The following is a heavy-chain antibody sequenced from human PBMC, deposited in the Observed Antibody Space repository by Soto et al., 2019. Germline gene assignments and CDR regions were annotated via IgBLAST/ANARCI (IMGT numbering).Heavy chain of an antibody. CDR2: ISGSGGGT. V-gene: IGHV3-23*01. D-gene: IGHD1-26*01. CDR1: GFTFSSYA. Sequence: EVQLLESGGGLVQPGGSLRLSCAASGFTFSSYAMRWVRQAPGKGLEWVSAISGSGGGTYYADSVKGRFTISRDNSKLTLYLQMNSLRAEDTAVYYCARRGSGSYYDYWGQGPRVTVSS. CDR3: ARRGSGSYYDY. J-gene: IGHJ4*02.